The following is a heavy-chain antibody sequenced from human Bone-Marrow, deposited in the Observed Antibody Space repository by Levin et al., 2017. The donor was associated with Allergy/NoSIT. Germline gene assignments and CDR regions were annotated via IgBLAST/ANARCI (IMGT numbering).Heavy chain of an antibody. CDR3: ARGRQLGGRLL. J-gene: IGHJ4*02. V-gene: IGHV3-30*03. D-gene: IGHD7-27*01. CDR2: ISNDGSNE. CDR1: GFIFSTYG. Sequence: GESLKISCAASGFIFSTYGMHWVRQAPGKGLEWVASISNDGSNEKYADSVKGRFTISRDNSKNTLYLEMKSLENEETAVYYCARGRQLGGRLLWGQGTLVSVSS.